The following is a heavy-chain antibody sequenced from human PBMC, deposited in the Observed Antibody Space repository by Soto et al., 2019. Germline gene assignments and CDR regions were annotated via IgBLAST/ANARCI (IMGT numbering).Heavy chain of an antibody. Sequence: QVQLVESGGGVVQPGRSLRLSCAASGFMFRTYGMHWARKAPGKGLEWVAVISYDGSKKYYADSVQGRFSISRDNSKNTLYLQMTSLRAEDTAIYYCARGLRSVLDYWGQGTLVTVSS. CDR3: ARGLRSVLDY. D-gene: IGHD6-6*01. J-gene: IGHJ4*02. CDR2: ISYDGSKK. CDR1: GFMFRTYG. V-gene: IGHV3-30*03.